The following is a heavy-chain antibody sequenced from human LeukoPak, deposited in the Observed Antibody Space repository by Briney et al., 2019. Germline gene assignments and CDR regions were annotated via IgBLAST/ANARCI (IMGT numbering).Heavy chain of an antibody. D-gene: IGHD3-3*01. Sequence: GRSLRLSCAASGFTFSSYGMHWVRQAPGKGLEWVAVISYDGSNKYYADSVKGRFTISRDNSKNTLYLQMNSLRAEDTAVYYCAKGVEWLQRQNWFDPWGQGTLVTVSS. J-gene: IGHJ5*02. CDR1: GFTFSSYG. CDR2: ISYDGSNK. V-gene: IGHV3-30*18. CDR3: AKGVEWLQRQNWFDP.